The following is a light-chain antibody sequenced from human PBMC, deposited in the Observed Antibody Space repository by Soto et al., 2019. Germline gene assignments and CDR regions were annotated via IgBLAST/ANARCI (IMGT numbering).Light chain of an antibody. CDR3: QHYNNWPRT. CDR2: GAS. J-gene: IGKJ1*01. CDR1: QSVSSN. Sequence: ELVMTQSPATLSVSQGERATLSCRASQSVSSNFAWYQQKPGQAPRLLIYGASTRATGIPARFSGSGSGTEFTLTISSLQSEDFAVYYCQHYNNWPRTFGQGTKVEIK. V-gene: IGKV3-15*01.